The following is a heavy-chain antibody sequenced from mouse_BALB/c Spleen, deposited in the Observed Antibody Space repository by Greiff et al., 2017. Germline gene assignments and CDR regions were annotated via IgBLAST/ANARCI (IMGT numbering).Heavy chain of an antibody. D-gene: IGHD1-1*02. CDR3: ARDTCGIFPYCFAE. CDR2: ILPGSGST. Sequence: VQLQESGAELMKPGASVKISCKATGYTFSSYWIEWVKQRPGHGLEWIGEILPGSGSTNYNEKFKGKATFTADTSSNTAYMQLSSLTSEDSAVYKWARDTCGIFPYCFAEGGQGTTPTVSS. J-gene: IGHJ2*01. V-gene: IGHV1-9*01. CDR1: GYTFSSYW.